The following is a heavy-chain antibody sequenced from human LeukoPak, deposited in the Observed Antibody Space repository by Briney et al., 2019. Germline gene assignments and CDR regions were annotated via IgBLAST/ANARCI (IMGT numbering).Heavy chain of an antibody. CDR2: IDPSDSYT. CDR3: ARQGDYGDYVDNFDY. V-gene: IGHV5-10-1*01. D-gene: IGHD4-17*01. J-gene: IGHJ4*02. CDR1: GYSFTSYW. Sequence: GESLKISCKGSGYSFTSYWISWVRQMPGKGLEWMGRIDPSDSYTNYSPSFQGHVTISADKSISTAYLQWSSLKASDTARYYCARQGDYGDYVDNFDYWGQGTLVTVPS.